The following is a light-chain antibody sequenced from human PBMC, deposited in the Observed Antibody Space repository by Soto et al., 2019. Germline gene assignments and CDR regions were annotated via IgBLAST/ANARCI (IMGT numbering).Light chain of an antibody. CDR2: GAS. CDR1: QSVSSSY. CDR3: PHYGSSSCT. Sequence: EIVLTQSPDTLSLSPGARATLFCRASQSVSSSYLAWYQQKPGQAPRLLIYGASSRATDIPDRFSGSGSGTDFTLTISRLEPEDFAVYYCPHYGSSSCTFGPGIKVDSK. J-gene: IGKJ3*01. V-gene: IGKV3-20*01.